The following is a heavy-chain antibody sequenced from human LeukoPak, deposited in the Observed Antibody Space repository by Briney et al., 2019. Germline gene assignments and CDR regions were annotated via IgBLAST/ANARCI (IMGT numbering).Heavy chain of an antibody. CDR1: GFTFSSYS. J-gene: IGHJ4*02. CDR2: IRSSGSPI. Sequence: GGSLRLSCAASGFTFSSYSMNWVRQAPGKGLEWVSYIRSSGSPIYYADSVKGRFTISRDNAKNSLYLQMNSLKSEDTAVYYCTRDHYGSFDYWGQGTLVTVSS. CDR3: TRDHYGSFDY. V-gene: IGHV3-48*01. D-gene: IGHD4-17*01.